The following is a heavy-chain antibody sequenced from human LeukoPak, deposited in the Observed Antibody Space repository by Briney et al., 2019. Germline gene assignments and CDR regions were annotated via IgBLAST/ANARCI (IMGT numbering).Heavy chain of an antibody. CDR1: GGTFSSST. D-gene: IGHD6-6*01. CDR3: ARAEIAARPSAPQGWDY. J-gene: IGHJ4*02. V-gene: IGHV1-69*13. CDR2: IIPIFGTT. Sequence: GASVKVSCKASGGTFSSSTISWVRQAPGQGLEWMGGIIPIFGTTNYAQRFQGRVTITADESTSTVYMELSSLRSEDTAVYYCARAEIAARPSAPQGWDYWGQGALVTVSS.